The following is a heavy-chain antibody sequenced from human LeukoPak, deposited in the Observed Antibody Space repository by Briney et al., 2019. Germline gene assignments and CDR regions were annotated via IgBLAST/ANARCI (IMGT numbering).Heavy chain of an antibody. J-gene: IGHJ4*02. CDR3: ARTMVRGAIASGFDF. D-gene: IGHD3-10*01. Sequence: GESLKISCKGSGYSFTTYWIGWVRQMPGKGLDWMGTIYPGDSDTRYSPSFQGQVTILVDKSISTAYLQWSTLKASDTAMYYCARTMVRGAIASGFDFWGQGTLVTVSS. CDR2: IYPGDSDT. CDR1: GYSFTTYW. V-gene: IGHV5-51*01.